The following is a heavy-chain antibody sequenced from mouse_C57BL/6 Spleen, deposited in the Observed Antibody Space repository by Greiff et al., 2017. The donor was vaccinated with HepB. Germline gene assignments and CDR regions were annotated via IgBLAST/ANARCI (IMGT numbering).Heavy chain of an antibody. D-gene: IGHD1-1*01. CDR3: ARGGITTVVRFDY. V-gene: IGHV1-76*01. J-gene: IGHJ2*01. Sequence: LKESGAELVRPGASVKLSCKASGYTFTDYYINWVKQRPGQGLEWIARIYPGSGNTYYNEKFKGKATLTAEKSSSTAYMQLSSLTSEDSAVYFCARGGITTVVRFDYWGQGTTLTVSS. CDR1: GYTFTDYY. CDR2: IYPGSGNT.